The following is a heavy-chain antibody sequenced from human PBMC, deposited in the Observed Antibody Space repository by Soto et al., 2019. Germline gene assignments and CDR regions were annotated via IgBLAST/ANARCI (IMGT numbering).Heavy chain of an antibody. CDR1: GGTFSSYA. CDR2: IIPIFGTA. Sequence: QVQLVQSGAAVKKPGSSVKVSCKASGGTFSSYAISWVRQAPGQGLEWMGGIIPIFGTANYAQKFQGRVTIIADESTSTAYMELSSLRSEDTAVVYCASNNDVLTGSYYYGRDVWGQGTTVTVSS. V-gene: IGHV1-69*12. CDR3: ASNNDVLTGSYYYGRDV. J-gene: IGHJ6*02. D-gene: IGHD3-9*01.